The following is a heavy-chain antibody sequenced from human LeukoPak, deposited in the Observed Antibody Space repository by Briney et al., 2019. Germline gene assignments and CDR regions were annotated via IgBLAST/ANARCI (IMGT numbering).Heavy chain of an antibody. CDR3: ARDKVPGDF. Sequence: SKTLSLTCTVSGGSISRYYWSWIRQPPGKGLEWIGYIYYSGSINYNPSLKSRVTISVDTSKNQFSLKLSSVTAADTAVYYCARDKVPGDFWGPGTLVTVSS. J-gene: IGHJ4*02. V-gene: IGHV4-59*01. CDR1: GGSISRYY. CDR2: IYYSGSI.